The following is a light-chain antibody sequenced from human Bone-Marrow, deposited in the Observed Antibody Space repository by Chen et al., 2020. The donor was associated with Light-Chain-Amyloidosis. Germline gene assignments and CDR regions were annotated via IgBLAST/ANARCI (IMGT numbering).Light chain of an antibody. V-gene: IGLV3-25*03. CDR2: RET. CDR3: QSADSSGTYEVI. J-gene: IGLJ2*01. CDR1: DLPTKY. Sequence: SYELTQPPSVSVSSGQTARITCSGDDLPTKYAYWYQQKPGQAPVLVIHRETERPPGISERFSGSSSVTTATLTISGVQAEDEADYHCQSADSSGTYEVIFGGGTKLTVL.